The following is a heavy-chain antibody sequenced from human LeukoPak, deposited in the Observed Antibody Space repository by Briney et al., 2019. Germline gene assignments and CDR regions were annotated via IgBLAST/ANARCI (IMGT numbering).Heavy chain of an antibody. CDR1: GFAFSDSA. Sequence: GGSLRLSCAASGFAFSDSAMHWVRQASGKGLEWVGRIRSKANSYATEYAASVKGRFTISRDDSKNTAYLQMNSLKTEDAAVYYCTRQFSGWYSYFAYWGRGTLVTVSS. D-gene: IGHD6-19*01. CDR3: TRQFSGWYSYFAY. CDR2: IRSKANSYAT. V-gene: IGHV3-73*01. J-gene: IGHJ4*02.